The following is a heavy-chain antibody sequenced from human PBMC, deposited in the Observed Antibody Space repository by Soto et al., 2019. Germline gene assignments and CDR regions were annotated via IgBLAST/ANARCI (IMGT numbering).Heavy chain of an antibody. V-gene: IGHV3-30*18. CDR3: AKDPYYDYVWGSYRLTSDY. Sequence: GGSLRLSCAASGFTFSSYGMHWVRQAPGKGLEWVAVISYDGSNKYYADSVKGRFTISRDNSKNTLYLQMNSLRAEDTAVYYCAKDPYYDYVWGSYRLTSDYWGQGTLVTVSS. D-gene: IGHD3-16*02. CDR1: GFTFSSYG. J-gene: IGHJ4*02. CDR2: ISYDGSNK.